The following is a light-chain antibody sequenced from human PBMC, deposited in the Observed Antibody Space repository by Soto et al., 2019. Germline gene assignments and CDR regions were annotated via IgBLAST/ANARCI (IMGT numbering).Light chain of an antibody. CDR1: QDISNY. CDR3: QQYSHLIT. CDR2: DAS. J-gene: IGKJ5*01. Sequence: EIPVTQSPSSLSASVGDRVTITCQASQDISNYLNWYQQKLGKAPKLLIYDASNLETGVPSRFSGSGSGTDFTFTISSLQAEDIATYYCQQYSHLITFGQGTRLEIK. V-gene: IGKV1-33*01.